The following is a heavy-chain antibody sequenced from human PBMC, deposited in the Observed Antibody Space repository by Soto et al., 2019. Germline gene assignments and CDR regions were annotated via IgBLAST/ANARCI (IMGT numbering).Heavy chain of an antibody. V-gene: IGHV4-39*01. J-gene: IGHJ4*02. Sequence: SETLSLTCTVSGGSISSSSYYWGWIRQPPGKGLEWIGSIYYSGSTYYNPSLKSRVTISVVTSKNQFSLKLSSVTVADTAVYYCAVYYYGSGSYYPFAYWGQGTLVTVSS. D-gene: IGHD3-10*01. CDR3: AVYYYGSGSYYPFAY. CDR2: IYYSGST. CDR1: GGSISSSSYY.